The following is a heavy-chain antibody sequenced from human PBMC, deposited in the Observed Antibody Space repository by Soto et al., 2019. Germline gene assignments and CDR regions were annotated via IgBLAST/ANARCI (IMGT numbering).Heavy chain of an antibody. CDR1: GYTLSNYD. CDR3: ARDIGPALDWFGP. V-gene: IGHV1-8*01. Sequence: VSVKVSCKASGYTLSNYDIDWVRQAPGQRLELMGWMNPKSGQTGYAPRFQGRVTMTGNTSISTAYMELSSLRSDDTAVYYCARDIGPALDWFGPWGQGTLVTVSS. J-gene: IGHJ5*02. CDR2: MNPKSGQT. D-gene: IGHD5-18*01.